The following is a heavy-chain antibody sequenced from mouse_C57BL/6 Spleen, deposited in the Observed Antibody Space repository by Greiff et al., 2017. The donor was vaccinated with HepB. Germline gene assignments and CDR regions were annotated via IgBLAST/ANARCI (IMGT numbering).Heavy chain of an antibody. Sequence: QVQLQQPGAELVRPGSSVKLSCKASGYTFTSYWMDWVKQRPGQGLEWIGNIYPSDSETHYNQKFKDKATLTVDKSSSTAYMQLSSLTAEDSAVYYWAKGVVHYFDYWGQGTPLTVSS. D-gene: IGHD1-1*01. J-gene: IGHJ2*01. V-gene: IGHV1-61*01. CDR3: AKGVVHYFDY. CDR2: IYPSDSET. CDR1: GYTFTSYW.